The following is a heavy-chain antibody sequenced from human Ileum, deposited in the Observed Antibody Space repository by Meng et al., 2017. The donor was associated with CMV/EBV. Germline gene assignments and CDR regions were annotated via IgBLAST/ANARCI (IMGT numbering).Heavy chain of an antibody. J-gene: IGHJ3*02. D-gene: IGHD2-2*01. Sequence: GGSLRLSCAASGFTFSNYWLSWVRQAPGKGREGVANIKQDGSEKYYVDSVKGRFTISRDNAKNSVYLQMNSLRAEDTAVYYCAGEGCRGTRCYGVGADDIWGQGTMVTVSS. CDR1: GFTFSNYW. CDR2: IKQDGSEK. CDR3: AGEGCRGTRCYGVGADDI. V-gene: IGHV3-7*01.